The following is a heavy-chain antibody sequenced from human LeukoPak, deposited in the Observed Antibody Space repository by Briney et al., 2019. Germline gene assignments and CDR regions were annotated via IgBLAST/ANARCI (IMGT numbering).Heavy chain of an antibody. D-gene: IGHD3-10*01. CDR3: AHELTYYYGSGSYRFDP. CDR2: ISWDDDK. CDR1: GFSLRTSGVG. V-gene: IGHV2-5*02. J-gene: IGHJ5*02. Sequence: KAPGPTLVKPPQTLTLTCTFSGFSLRTSGVGVGWIRQPPGKALEWLPIISWDDDKGYSPSLKSRLTITKDTSKNQVVLTMTNMDTVDTATYYCAHELTYYYGSGSYRFDPWGQGTLVTVSS.